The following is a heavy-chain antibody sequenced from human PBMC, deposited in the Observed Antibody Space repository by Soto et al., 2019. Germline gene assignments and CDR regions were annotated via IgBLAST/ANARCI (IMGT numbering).Heavy chain of an antibody. D-gene: IGHD3-10*01. CDR2: ISGRGDYI. J-gene: IGHJ5*02. CDR3: ARALYYGSGTHPGWFDP. Sequence: EVQLVESGGGLVKPGGSLRLSCAASGFTFSTYNMLWVRQAPGKGLEWVSTISGRGDYIYYADSVKGRFTVSRDNAQNSLYLKMNSLRVDDTAVYYCARALYYGSGTHPGWFDPCGQGTLVTVSS. CDR1: GFTFSTYN. V-gene: IGHV3-21*01.